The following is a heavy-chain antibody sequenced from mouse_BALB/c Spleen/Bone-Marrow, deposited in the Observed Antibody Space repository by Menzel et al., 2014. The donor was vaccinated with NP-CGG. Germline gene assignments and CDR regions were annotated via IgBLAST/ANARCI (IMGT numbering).Heavy chain of an antibody. CDR2: IDPANGNT. Sequence: EVKLVESGAELVKPAASVRLSCTASGFNIKDSYMHWVEQRPEQGLEWIGRIDPANGNTKYGPKFQGKATVALDTSSNTAYLQLSSLTSEDTAVYLCARRGDRYEAWFPYWGQGTLVTVSA. D-gene: IGHD2-14*01. CDR3: ARRGDRYEAWFPY. J-gene: IGHJ3*01. V-gene: IGHV14-3*02. CDR1: GFNIKDSY.